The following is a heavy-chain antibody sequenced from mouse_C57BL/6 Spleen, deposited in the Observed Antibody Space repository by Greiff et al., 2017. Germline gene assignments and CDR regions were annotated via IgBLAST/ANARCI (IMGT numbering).Heavy chain of an antibody. J-gene: IGHJ3*01. V-gene: IGHV3-6*01. CDR1: GYSITSGYY. Sequence: EVKLMESGPGLVKPSQSLSLTCSVTGYSITSGYYWNWIRQFPGNKLEWMGYISYDGSNNYNPSLKNRISITRDTSKNQFFLKLNSVTTEDTATYYCARATTVSAYWGQGTLVTVSA. D-gene: IGHD1-1*01. CDR2: ISYDGSN. CDR3: ARATTVSAY.